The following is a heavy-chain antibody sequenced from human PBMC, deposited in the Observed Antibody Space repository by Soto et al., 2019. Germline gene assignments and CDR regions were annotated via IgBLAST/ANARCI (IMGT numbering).Heavy chain of an antibody. Sequence: PGGSLRLSCVASGFTFDSYGIHWVRQAPGKGLQWVALISYEGSNTYYADSVRGRFTISRDNSKNTLYLQMNTLRPEDTGLYYCARVTPGNNLYYFSGLDFWGQGTSVTSP. J-gene: IGHJ6*02. CDR1: GFTFDSYG. D-gene: IGHD1-1*01. CDR2: ISYEGSNT. CDR3: ARVTPGNNLYYFSGLDF. V-gene: IGHV3-30-3*01.